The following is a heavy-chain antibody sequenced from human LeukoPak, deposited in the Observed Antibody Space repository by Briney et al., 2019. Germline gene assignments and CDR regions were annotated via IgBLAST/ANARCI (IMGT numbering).Heavy chain of an antibody. CDR3: TRRYYYDSSGNFQRDY. CDR1: GFTFSGSA. V-gene: IGHV3-73*01. D-gene: IGHD3-22*01. Sequence: GGSLRLSCAASGFTFSGSAMHWVRQASGKGLEWVGRIRSRVNSYATSYGASVKGRFTISRDDSKNTAYLQMNSLKTEDTAVYFCTRRYYYDSSGNFQRDYWGQGTLVTVSS. CDR2: IRSRVNSYAT. J-gene: IGHJ4*02.